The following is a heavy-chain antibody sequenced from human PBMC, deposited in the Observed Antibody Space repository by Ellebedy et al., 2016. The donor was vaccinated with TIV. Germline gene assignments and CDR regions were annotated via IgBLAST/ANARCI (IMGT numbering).Heavy chain of an antibody. D-gene: IGHD2-15*01. Sequence: ASVKVSCXASGYIFSNYYISWVRQAAGQGLEWMGWISGRSGNTNYAQKFQGRVTMSMDTSTNTAYLHLGSLRSDDTAVYYCARDATEDALDFWGQGTLVTVSS. CDR2: ISGRSGNT. CDR1: GYIFSNYY. V-gene: IGHV1-18*01. CDR3: ARDATEDALDF. J-gene: IGHJ4*02.